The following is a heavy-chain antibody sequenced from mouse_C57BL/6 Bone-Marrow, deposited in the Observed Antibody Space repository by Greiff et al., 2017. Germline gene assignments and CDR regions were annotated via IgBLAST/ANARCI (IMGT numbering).Heavy chain of an antibody. V-gene: IGHV1-59*01. J-gene: IGHJ1*03. CDR1: GYTFTSYW. CDR3: ARDYDYDDWYFDV. CDR2: IDPSDSYT. D-gene: IGHD2-4*01. Sequence: QVQLQQPGAELVRPGTSVKLSCKASGYTFTSYWMHWVKQRPGQGLEWIGVIDPSDSYTNYNQKFKGKATLTVDTSSSTAYMQLSSLTSEDSAVYYCARDYDYDDWYFDVWCTGTTVTVSS.